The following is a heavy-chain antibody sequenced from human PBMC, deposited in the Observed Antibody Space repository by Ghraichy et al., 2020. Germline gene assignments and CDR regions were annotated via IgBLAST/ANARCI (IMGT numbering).Heavy chain of an antibody. D-gene: IGHD3-3*01. Sequence: GGSLRLSCAASGFTFRSYWMSWVRQAPGKGLEWVANIKQDGSEKYYVDSVKGRFTISRDNAKNSLYLQMNSLRAEETAVDYCAREMGEGGFWSGYRGNNFDYWGQGTLVTVSS. CDR3: AREMGEGGFWSGYRGNNFDY. J-gene: IGHJ4*02. CDR1: GFTFRSYW. CDR2: IKQDGSEK. V-gene: IGHV3-7*01.